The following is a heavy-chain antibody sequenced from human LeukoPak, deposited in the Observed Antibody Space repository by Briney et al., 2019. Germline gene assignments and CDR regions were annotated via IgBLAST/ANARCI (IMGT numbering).Heavy chain of an antibody. D-gene: IGHD3-10*01. CDR3: ARALWFGESPSYFDY. V-gene: IGHV4-59*01. CDR1: GGSISSYY. CDR2: IYYSGST. J-gene: IGHJ4*02. Sequence: SETLSLTCTVSGGSISSYYWSWIRQPPGKGLEWIGYIYYSGSTNYNPSLKSRVTISVDTSKNQFSLKLSSVTAADTAVYYCARALWFGESPSYFDYWGQGTLVTVSS.